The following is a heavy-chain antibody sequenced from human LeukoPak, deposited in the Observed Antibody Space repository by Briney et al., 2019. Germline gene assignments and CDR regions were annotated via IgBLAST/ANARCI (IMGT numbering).Heavy chain of an antibody. Sequence: SETLSLTCTVSGGSISSYYWSWIRQPPGKGLEWIGYIYTSGSTNYNPSLKSRVTISVDTSKNQFSLKLSSVTAADTAVYYCARHRGGDSLDFGYWGQGTLVTVSS. CDR2: IYTSGST. CDR1: GGSISSYY. J-gene: IGHJ4*02. CDR3: ARHRGGDSLDFGY. D-gene: IGHD2-21*02. V-gene: IGHV4-4*09.